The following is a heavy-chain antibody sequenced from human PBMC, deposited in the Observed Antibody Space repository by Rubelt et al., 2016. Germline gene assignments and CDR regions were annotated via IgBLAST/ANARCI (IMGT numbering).Heavy chain of an antibody. J-gene: IGHJ6*02. V-gene: IGHV1-46*01. D-gene: IGHD4-23*01. CDR2: INPSGGST. CDR3: ARDFRHYGGNPAAGAGMDV. Sequence: WMGIINPSGGSTSYAQKFQGRVTMTRDTSTSTVYMELSSLRSEDTAVYYCARDFRHYGGNPAAGAGMDVWGQGTTVTVSS.